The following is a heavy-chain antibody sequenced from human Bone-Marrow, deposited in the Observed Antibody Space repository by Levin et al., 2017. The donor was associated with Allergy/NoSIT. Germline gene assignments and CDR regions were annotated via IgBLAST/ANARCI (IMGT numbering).Heavy chain of an antibody. CDR2: ISASTGET. V-gene: IGHV1-18*01. D-gene: IGHD3-22*01. J-gene: IGHJ4*02. CDR3: VRDADSPEFDY. CDR1: GYSFTNYG. Sequence: ASVKVSCKTSGYSFTNYGLSWVRQAPGQGLEWMGWISASTGETNYAQKLRGRVSMTTDTSTTTAYMELKSLTSDDTAVYYCVRDADSPEFDYWGQGALVTVSS.